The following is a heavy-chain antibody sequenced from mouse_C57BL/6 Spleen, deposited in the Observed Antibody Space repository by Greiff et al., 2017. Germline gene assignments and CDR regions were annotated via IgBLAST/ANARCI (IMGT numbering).Heavy chain of an antibody. CDR3: ARRAYGSSHFDY. CDR2: INPNNGGT. Sequence: VQLKESGPELVKPGASVKIPCKASGYTFTDYNMDWVKQSHGKSLEWIGDINPNNGGTIYNQKFKGKATLTVDKSSSTAYMELRSLTSEDTAVYYCARRAYGSSHFDYWGQGTTLTVSS. J-gene: IGHJ2*01. V-gene: IGHV1-18*01. CDR1: GYTFTDYN. D-gene: IGHD1-1*01.